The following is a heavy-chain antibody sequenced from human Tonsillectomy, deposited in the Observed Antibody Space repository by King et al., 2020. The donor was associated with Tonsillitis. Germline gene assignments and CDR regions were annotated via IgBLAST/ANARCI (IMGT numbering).Heavy chain of an antibody. CDR1: GFTFSTYG. CDR2: ISYDGRNK. D-gene: IGHD2-21*01. Sequence: VQLVESGGGVVQPGRSLRLSCTASGFTFSTYGMHWVRQAPGKGLEGVAVISYDGRNKYYADSVKGRFTISRDNSKNTLSLKMNSLRAEDTAVYYCARRVCSEGGDCYPHFSGQGTLVTVSS. V-gene: IGHV3-30*03. CDR3: ARRVCSEGGDCYPHF. J-gene: IGHJ4*02.